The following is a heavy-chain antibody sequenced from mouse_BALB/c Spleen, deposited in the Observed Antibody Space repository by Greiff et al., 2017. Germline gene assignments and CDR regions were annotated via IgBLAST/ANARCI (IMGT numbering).Heavy chain of an antibody. CDR2: INSNGGST. CDR3: ARQDSSGYAMDY. CDR1: GFTFSSYY. Sequence: EVQVVESGGGLVKLGGSLKLSCAASGFTFSSYYMSWVRQTPEKRLELVAAINSNGGSTYYPDTVKGRFTISRDNAKNTLYLQMSSLKSEDTALYYCARQDSSGYAMDYWGQGTSVTVSS. J-gene: IGHJ4*01. D-gene: IGHD3-2*01. V-gene: IGHV5-6-2*01.